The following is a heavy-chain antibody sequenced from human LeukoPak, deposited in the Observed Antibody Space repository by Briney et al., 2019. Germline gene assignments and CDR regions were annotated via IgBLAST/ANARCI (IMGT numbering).Heavy chain of an antibody. CDR3: ARVSGKWLQYYFDY. CDR1: GFTFSSYT. CDR2: ISSGGTYI. J-gene: IGHJ4*02. V-gene: IGHV3-21*01. Sequence: GGSLRLSCAASGFTFSSYTINWVRQAPGKGLEWVSSISSGGTYIYYADSVKGRSTISRDNAKSSLYLQMNSLRAEDTAVYYCARVSGKWLQYYFDYWGQGTLVTVSS. D-gene: IGHD5-24*01.